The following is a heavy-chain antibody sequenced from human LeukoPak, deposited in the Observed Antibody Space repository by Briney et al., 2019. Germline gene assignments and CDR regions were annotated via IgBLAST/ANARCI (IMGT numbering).Heavy chain of an antibody. V-gene: IGHV3-21*01. Sequence: PGGSLRLSCAASGFTFSSYGMNWVRQAPGKGLEWVSFVSIGGTYIYYADSVKGQFTISRDDAKNSLYLQMNSLTAEDTAEYYCARNKINTVTTGWYFDLWGRGTLVTVSS. J-gene: IGHJ2*01. CDR1: GFTFSSYG. D-gene: IGHD4-17*01. CDR2: VSIGGTYI. CDR3: ARNKINTVTTGWYFDL.